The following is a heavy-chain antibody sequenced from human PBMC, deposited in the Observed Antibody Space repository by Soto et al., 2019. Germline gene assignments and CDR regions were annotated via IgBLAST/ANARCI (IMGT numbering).Heavy chain of an antibody. D-gene: IGHD3-22*01. V-gene: IGHV4-39*01. CDR1: GCSIRSSSYY. CDR3: AIFLYDSRGYYEFDD. Sequence: SETLSHTCAGSGCSIRSSSYYWGWIRQPPGKGLEWIGSVYYSGSTYDNPSLKSRITLSVDRSKSQFSLKLTSVTAADTAVYYCAIFLYDSRGYYEFDDWGQEILVTVFS. CDR2: VYYSGST. J-gene: IGHJ4*02.